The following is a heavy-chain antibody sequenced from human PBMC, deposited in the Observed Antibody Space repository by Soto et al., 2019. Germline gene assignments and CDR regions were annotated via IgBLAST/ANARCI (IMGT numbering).Heavy chain of an antibody. V-gene: IGHV1-2*04. CDR2: INPNSGGT. D-gene: IGHD6-19*01. CDR1: GYTFTGYY. Sequence: ASVKVSCKASGYTFTGYYMHWVRQAPGQGLEWMGWINPNSGGTNYAQKFQGWVTMTRDTSISTAYMELSRLRSDDTAVYYCARDMAVADHAFDYWGQGTLVTVSS. J-gene: IGHJ4*02. CDR3: ARDMAVADHAFDY.